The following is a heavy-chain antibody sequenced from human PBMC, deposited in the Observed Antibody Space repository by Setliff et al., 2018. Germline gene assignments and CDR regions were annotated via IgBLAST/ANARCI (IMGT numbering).Heavy chain of an antibody. CDR1: GYRFSSYW. CDR3: ATSGHYFPFEY. V-gene: IGHV5-51*01. CDR2: IFPADSDT. Sequence: PGESLKISCKGSGYRFSSYWIGWVRQMPGKGLEWIGIIFPADSDTRYSPSFQGQVTFSADKSISTAYLQWSTLKASDTAMYYCATSGHYFPFEYWGQGTLVTVSS. D-gene: IGHD3-22*01. J-gene: IGHJ4*02.